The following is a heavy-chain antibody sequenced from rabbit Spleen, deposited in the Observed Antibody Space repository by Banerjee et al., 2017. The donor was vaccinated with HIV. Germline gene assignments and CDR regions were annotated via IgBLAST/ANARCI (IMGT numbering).Heavy chain of an antibody. J-gene: IGHJ3*01. CDR3: ARYRHGDSGDGPL. Sequence: QSLEESGGALVKPGASLTFTCTASGLDFSGSYWICWVRQAPGRGLEWIGCIYGDNSHAIYYASWAKGRFTIAKTSSTTLTLQMTSLTAADTATYFCARYRHGDSGDGPLWGQGTLVTVS. D-gene: IGHD2-1*01. V-gene: IGHV1S40*01. CDR2: IYGDNSHAI. CDR1: GLDFSGSYW.